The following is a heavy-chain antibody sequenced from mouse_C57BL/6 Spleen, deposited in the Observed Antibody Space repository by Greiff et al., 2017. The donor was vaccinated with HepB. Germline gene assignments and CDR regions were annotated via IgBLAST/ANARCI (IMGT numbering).Heavy chain of an antibody. Sequence: QVQLQQSGAELVKPGASVKLSCKASGYTFTEYTIHWVKQRSGQGLEWIGWFNPGSGSIKYNENFKDKATLTGDNSSSTVYMELSRLTAEDSAVYVCEKHDCYAMDYWGQGTSVTVSS. CDR2: FNPGSGSI. CDR3: EKHDCYAMDY. CDR1: GYTFTEYT. V-gene: IGHV1-62-2*01. J-gene: IGHJ4*01.